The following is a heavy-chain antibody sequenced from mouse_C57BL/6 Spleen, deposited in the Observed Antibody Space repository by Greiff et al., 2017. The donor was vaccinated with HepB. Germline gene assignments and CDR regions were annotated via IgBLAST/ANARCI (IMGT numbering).Heavy chain of an antibody. CDR2: IYPGDGDT. CDR1: GYAFSSYW. J-gene: IGHJ2*01. CDR3: ARLDSSGGFDY. Sequence: VQLQQSGAELVKPGASVKISCKASGYAFSSYWMNWVKQRPGKGLEWIGQIYPGDGDTNYNGKFKGKATLTADKSSSTAYMQLSSLTSEDSAVYFCARLDSSGGFDYWGQGTTLTVSS. V-gene: IGHV1-80*01. D-gene: IGHD3-2*02.